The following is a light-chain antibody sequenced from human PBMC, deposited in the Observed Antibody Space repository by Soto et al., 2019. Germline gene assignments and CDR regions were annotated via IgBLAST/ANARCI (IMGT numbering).Light chain of an antibody. V-gene: IGKV1-5*01. CDR3: QQYGNSPYT. J-gene: IGKJ2*01. CDR1: QSIGRW. CDR2: DAS. Sequence: DIQMTQSPSTLSASVGDRVTITCRASQSIGRWLAWYQQKPGKAPKVLIYDASTLKSGVPSRFSGSGSGTDFTLTVSRLEPEDFAVYYCQQYGNSPYTFGQGTKLEIK.